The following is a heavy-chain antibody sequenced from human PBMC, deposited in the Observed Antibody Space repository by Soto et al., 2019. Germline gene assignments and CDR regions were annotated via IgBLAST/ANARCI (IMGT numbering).Heavy chain of an antibody. CDR3: ARCGLPEADTYCYSGMDV. J-gene: IGHJ6*02. Sequence: ASVKVSCKASGYTFTNYGISWVRLAPGQGPEWMGWISAYNGNTNLAQKFQDRGIMTTDRSTSTAYMELRSLRSDDTAVYYCARCGLPEADTYCYSGMDVWGQGTTVTVSS. V-gene: IGHV1-18*04. D-gene: IGHD6-19*01. CDR1: GYTFTNYG. CDR2: ISAYNGNT.